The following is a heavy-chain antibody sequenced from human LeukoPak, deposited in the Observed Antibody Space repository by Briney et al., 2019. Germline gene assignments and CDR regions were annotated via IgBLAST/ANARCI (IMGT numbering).Heavy chain of an antibody. J-gene: IGHJ3*02. CDR1: GYSFTSYW. V-gene: IGHV5-51*01. CDR3: ASSNYCGGDCYPAGAFDI. Sequence: GGSLEISCKGSGYSFTSYWIGWVRQLPGKGLGWMGIIYPGDSDTRYSPSFQGQVTISADKSISTAYLQWSSLKASDTAMYYCASSNYCGGDCYPAGAFDIWGQGTMVTVSS. D-gene: IGHD2-21*02. CDR2: IYPGDSDT.